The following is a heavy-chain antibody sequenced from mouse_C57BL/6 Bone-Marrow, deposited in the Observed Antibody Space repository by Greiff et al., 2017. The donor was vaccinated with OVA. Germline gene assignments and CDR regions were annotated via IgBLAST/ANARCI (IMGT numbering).Heavy chain of an antibody. CDR1: GFTFSRYA. CDR3: TRAITTRAMDY. Sequence: EVMLVESGEGLVKPGGSLKLSCAASGFTFSRYAMSWVRQTPEKRLEWVSYISSGGDYIYYADTVKGRFTISRDNARNTRYLQMSSLKSEDTAMDYCTRAITTRAMDYWGQGTSVTVSS. V-gene: IGHV5-9-1*02. D-gene: IGHD1-1*01. J-gene: IGHJ4*01. CDR2: ISSGGDYI.